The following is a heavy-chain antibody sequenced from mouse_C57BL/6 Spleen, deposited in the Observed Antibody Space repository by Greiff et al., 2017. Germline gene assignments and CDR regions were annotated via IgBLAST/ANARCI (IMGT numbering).Heavy chain of an antibody. CDR1: GYTFTGYW. J-gene: IGHJ1*03. V-gene: IGHV1-9*01. D-gene: IGHD1-1*01. CDR3: ARGGFYYGSSYGYFDV. Sequence: QVQLQQSGAELMKPGASVKLSCKATGYTFTGYWIEWVKQRPGHGLEWIGEILPGSGSSNYNEKFKGKATFTADTSSNTAYMPLSSLTTEDSAIYYCARGGFYYGSSYGYFDVWGTGTTVTVSS. CDR2: ILPGSGSS.